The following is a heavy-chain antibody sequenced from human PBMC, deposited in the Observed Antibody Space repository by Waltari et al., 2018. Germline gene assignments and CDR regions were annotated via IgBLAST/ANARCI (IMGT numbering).Heavy chain of an antibody. CDR3: ARDSSIVGAGKADDAFDI. CDR1: GGTFSSYA. D-gene: IGHD1-26*01. J-gene: IGHJ3*02. Sequence: QVQLVQSGAEVKKPGSSVKVSCKASGGTFSSYAISWVRQAPGQGLEWMGGIIPNFGTANYDQKFQGRVTITTDESTSTAYMGLSSLRSEDTAVYYCARDSSIVGAGKADDAFDIWGQGTMVTVSS. CDR2: IIPNFGTA. V-gene: IGHV1-69*05.